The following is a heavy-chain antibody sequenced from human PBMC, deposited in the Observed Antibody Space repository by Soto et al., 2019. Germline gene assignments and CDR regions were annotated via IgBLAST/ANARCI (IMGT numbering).Heavy chain of an antibody. CDR1: GGSFSGYY. V-gene: IGHV4-34*01. J-gene: IGHJ3*02. Sequence: KQSQTLSLTCAVYGGSFSGYYWSWIRQPPGKGLEWIGEINHSGSTNYNPSLKSRVTISVDTSKNQFSLKLSSVTAADTAVYYCARGRTIFWQGGAFDIWGQGTMVTVSS. CDR2: INHSGST. D-gene: IGHD3-9*01. CDR3: ARGRTIFWQGGAFDI.